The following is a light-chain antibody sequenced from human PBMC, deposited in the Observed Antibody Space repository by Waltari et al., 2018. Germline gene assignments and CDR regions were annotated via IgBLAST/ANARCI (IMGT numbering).Light chain of an antibody. CDR2: AAS. V-gene: IGKV3-20*01. CDR3: QRYPRWT. J-gene: IGKJ1*01. CDR1: QSVSSSY. Sequence: EIVLTQSPGTLSLSPGERATLSCRASQSVSSSYLAWYQQKPGQAPRLLIYAASNRATGIPDRFSGSGSGTDFTLTISRLEPEDFAVYYCQRYPRWTFGQGTKVEIK.